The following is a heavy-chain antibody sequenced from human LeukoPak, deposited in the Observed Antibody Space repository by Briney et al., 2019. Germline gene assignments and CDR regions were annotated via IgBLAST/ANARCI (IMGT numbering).Heavy chain of an antibody. J-gene: IGHJ6*02. Sequence: GGSLRLSCAASGFTFSTYAMSWVRQAPGKGLEWVSDISGSGEITNYADSVKGRFTISRDNYENTLDLQMDSLRAEDTAVYYCAKLATDILNYYYYYGMDVWGQGTTVTVSS. V-gene: IGHV3-23*01. CDR1: GFTFSTYA. CDR2: ISGSGEIT. CDR3: AKLATDILNYYYYYGMDV. D-gene: IGHD3-9*01.